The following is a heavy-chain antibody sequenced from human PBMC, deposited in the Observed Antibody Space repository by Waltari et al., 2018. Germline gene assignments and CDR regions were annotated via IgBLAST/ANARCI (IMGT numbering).Heavy chain of an antibody. CDR2: INHGVTP. V-gene: IGHV4-34*01. CDR3: VRSHCIGDSCFRYFDS. CDR1: EGSFSAFF. D-gene: IGHD2-15*01. J-gene: IGHJ4*02. Sequence: VRLDQWGTELVEPWETLSLTCAVYEGSFSAFFWSWVRQAPGKGLEWIGEINHGVTPDYNPSLKSRLFMSVDPSKNQFSLMLSSVTAADTAVYYCVRSHCIGDSCFRYFDSWGQGTLVTVSS.